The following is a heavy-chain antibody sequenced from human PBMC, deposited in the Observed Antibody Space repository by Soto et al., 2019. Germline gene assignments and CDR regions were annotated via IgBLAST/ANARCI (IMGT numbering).Heavy chain of an antibody. CDR2: IIDSGAST. V-gene: IGHV3-23*01. CDR3: AKGRSYYYYYGVDV. J-gene: IGHJ6*02. Sequence: GGSLRLSCAASGFTFSSCAMGWVRQAPGKGLEWVSDIIDSGASTYYADSVKGRFTISRDNSKSTLYLQMNSLRAEDTALYYCAKGRSYYYYYGVDVWGQGTKVTVS. CDR1: GFTFSSCA.